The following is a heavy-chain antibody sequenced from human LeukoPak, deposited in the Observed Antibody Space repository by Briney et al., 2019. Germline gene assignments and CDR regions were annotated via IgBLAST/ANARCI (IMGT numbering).Heavy chain of an antibody. Sequence: GGSLRLSCAASGFTFSSYAMSWVRQAPGKGLEWVSAISGSGGSTYYADSVKGRFTISRDNSKNTLYLQMNSRRAEDTAVYYCAKDIAEGERGYSYGSIDYWGQGTLVTVSS. CDR2: ISGSGGST. CDR3: AKDIAEGERGYSYGSIDY. CDR1: GFTFSSYA. D-gene: IGHD5-18*01. J-gene: IGHJ4*02. V-gene: IGHV3-23*01.